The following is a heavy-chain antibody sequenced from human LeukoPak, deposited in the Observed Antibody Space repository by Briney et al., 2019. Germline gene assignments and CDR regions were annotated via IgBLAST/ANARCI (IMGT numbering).Heavy chain of an antibody. V-gene: IGHV4-59*01. CDR1: SDSINDYY. Sequence: SETLSLTCTVSSDSINDYYWSWIRQPPGKGLEYIGYIFYTGRTIYSPSFTSRVAISLDASKNQFSLNLRSVTAADTAVYYCARGGLLTGFSTQGALHVWGPGTMVTVSS. CDR2: IFYTGRT. CDR3: ARGGLLTGFSTQGALHV. D-gene: IGHD3/OR15-3a*01. J-gene: IGHJ3*01.